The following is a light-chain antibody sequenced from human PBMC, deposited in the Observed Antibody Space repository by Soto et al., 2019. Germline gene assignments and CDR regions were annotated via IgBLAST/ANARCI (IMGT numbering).Light chain of an antibody. CDR2: DVS. Sequence: QSALTQPASVSGSPGQSITISCTGTSSDVGGYNYVSWYQQHPGKAPKLMIYDVSNRPSGVSNRFSGSKSGNTASLTISGLKAEDEADYYCNSYTSSSTYVVVTGTKLTVL. J-gene: IGLJ1*01. V-gene: IGLV2-14*01. CDR3: NSYTSSSTYV. CDR1: SSDVGGYNY.